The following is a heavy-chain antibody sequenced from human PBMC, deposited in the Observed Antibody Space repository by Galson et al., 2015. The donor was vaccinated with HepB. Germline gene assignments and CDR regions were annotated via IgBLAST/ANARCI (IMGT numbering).Heavy chain of an antibody. CDR2: IYSGGSI. CDR1: GFTVSSNY. CDR3: ASPGAYSSSWYAPIQH. V-gene: IGHV3-53*01. J-gene: IGHJ1*01. D-gene: IGHD6-13*01. Sequence: SLRLSCAASGFTVSSNYMSWVRQAPGKGLEWVSIIYSGGSIYYAASVKGRFTISRDISKNTLYLQMNSLRVEDTAVYYCASPGAYSSSWYAPIQHWGQGTLVTVSS.